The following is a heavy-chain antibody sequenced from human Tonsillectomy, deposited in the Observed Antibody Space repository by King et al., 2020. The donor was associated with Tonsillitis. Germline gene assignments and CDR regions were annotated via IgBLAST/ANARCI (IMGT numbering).Heavy chain of an antibody. V-gene: IGHV1-2*02. Sequence: QLVQSGAEVKKPGASVKVSCKASGYIFTDYFMHWVRQAPGQGLEWMGWINPNTGGTKSAQKFQGRVSMTRDTSIGTAYMELSRLRSDDTAVYYCARALDNIVVVSAATLYYWGQGALVTVSS. J-gene: IGHJ4*02. D-gene: IGHD2-2*01. CDR3: ARALDNIVVVSAATLYY. CDR1: GYIFTDYF. CDR2: INPNTGGT.